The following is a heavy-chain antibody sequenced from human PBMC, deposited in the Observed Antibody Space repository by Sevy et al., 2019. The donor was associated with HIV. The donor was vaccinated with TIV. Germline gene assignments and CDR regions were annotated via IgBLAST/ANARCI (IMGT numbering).Heavy chain of an antibody. CDR1: GFTVSNNY. Sequence: GGSLRLSCAAFGFTVSNNYMSWVRQAPGKGLDWVSLIHSDGSTYYANSVKGRFTISRDNSKNTLHLQMNNLRAEDTAMYYCASSNLEWLLRYYYYGMDVWGQGTTVTVSS. V-gene: IGHV3-53*01. D-gene: IGHD3-3*01. J-gene: IGHJ6*02. CDR2: IHSDGST. CDR3: ASSNLEWLLRYYYYGMDV.